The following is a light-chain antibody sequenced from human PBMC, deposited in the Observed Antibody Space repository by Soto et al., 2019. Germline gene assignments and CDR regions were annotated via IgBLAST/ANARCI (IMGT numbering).Light chain of an antibody. V-gene: IGKV1-39*01. CDR3: QQYNNWPPWT. J-gene: IGKJ1*01. CDR2: AAS. CDR1: QSITNY. Sequence: DIQMTQSPSALSASVGDRVTITCRASQSITNYLNWYQHKPGQAPNLLIYAASTLQAGVPSRFRGSGSGTDFTLTISSLQPEDFATYFCQQYNNWPPWTLGQGTKVDIK.